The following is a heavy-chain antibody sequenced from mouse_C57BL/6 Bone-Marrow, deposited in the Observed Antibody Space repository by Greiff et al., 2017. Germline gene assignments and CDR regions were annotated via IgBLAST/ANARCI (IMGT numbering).Heavy chain of an antibody. CDR3: ARDRGGGNHYYAMDY. CDR1: GYSITSGYY. J-gene: IGHJ4*01. Sequence: EVKLQESGPGLVKPSQSLSLTCSVTGYSITSGYYWNWIRQFPGNKLEWMGYISYDGSNNYNPSLKNRISITRDTSKNQFFLKLNSVTTEDTATYYCARDRGGGNHYYAMDYWGQGTSVTVSS. D-gene: IGHD1-1*02. CDR2: ISYDGSN. V-gene: IGHV3-6*01.